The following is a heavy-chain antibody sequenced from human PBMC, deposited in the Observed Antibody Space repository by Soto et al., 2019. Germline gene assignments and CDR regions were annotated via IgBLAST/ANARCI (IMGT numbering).Heavy chain of an antibody. CDR2: VSWDSRSI. J-gene: IGHJ3*01. D-gene: IGHD4-17*01. V-gene: IGHV3-9*01. CDR1: GFIFDDCA. CDR3: ARGKAVTTLPVFDL. Sequence: EVQLVESGGGLVQPGRSLRLSCAASGFIFDDCAMHWVRQAPGKGLEWVSSVSWDSRSIAYAGSVQGRFTLSRDNAKNSLSLQMNSLTTEDAAFYYCARGKAVTTLPVFDLWGQGTIVTVSS.